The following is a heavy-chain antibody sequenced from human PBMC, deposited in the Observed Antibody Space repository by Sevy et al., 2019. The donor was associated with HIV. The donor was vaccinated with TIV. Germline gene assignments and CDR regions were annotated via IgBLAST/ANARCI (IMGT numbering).Heavy chain of an antibody. CDR1: GFSFNTHA. D-gene: IGHD2-2*01. CDR3: ARPMYSTSWDDAFHI. Sequence: GGSLRLSCAASGFSFNTHAMHWVRQAPGKGLDWVAVISLDGRNTYYIDSVKGRFTISRDNSRNTLYLQVNSLRTEDTAVYYCARPMYSTSWDDAFHIWGQGTMVTVSS. V-gene: IGHV3-30*04. J-gene: IGHJ3*02. CDR2: ISLDGRNT.